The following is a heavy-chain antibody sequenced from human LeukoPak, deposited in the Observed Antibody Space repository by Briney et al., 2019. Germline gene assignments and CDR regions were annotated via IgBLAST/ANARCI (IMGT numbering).Heavy chain of an antibody. CDR2: ISYDGSNK. D-gene: IGHD5-12*01. CDR1: GFTFSSYA. V-gene: IGHV3-30-3*01. J-gene: IGHJ4*02. CDR3: ARESLSDYVFDY. Sequence: GGSLRLSCAASGFTFSSYAMHWVRQAPGKGLEWVAVISYDGSNKYYADSVKGRFTISRDNSKNTLYLQMNSLRAEDTAVYYCARESLSDYVFDYWGQGTLVTVSS.